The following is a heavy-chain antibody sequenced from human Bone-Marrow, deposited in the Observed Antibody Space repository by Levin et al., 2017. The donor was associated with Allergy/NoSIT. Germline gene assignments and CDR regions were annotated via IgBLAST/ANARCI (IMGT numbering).Heavy chain of an antibody. CDR2: IYYTGST. CDR3: ASHARGYYSDRVVFDI. CDR1: GASVSSNNYY. V-gene: IGHV4-61*01. Sequence: PSETLSLTCSVSGASVSSNNYYWSWVRQPPGKGLEWIGLIYYTGSTNFNPSLKSRVTISVDTSKNQLSLKLTSVTAADTAVYFCASHARGYYSDRVVFDIWGQGTMVSVS. D-gene: IGHD3-22*01. J-gene: IGHJ3*02.